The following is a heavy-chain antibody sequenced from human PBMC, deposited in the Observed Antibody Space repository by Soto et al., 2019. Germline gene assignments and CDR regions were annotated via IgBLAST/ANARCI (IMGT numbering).Heavy chain of an antibody. CDR2: ISSSGTV. Sequence: PSETLSLTCSVSGGSIRDYFWTWIRQSPGRGLEWIGYISSSGTVKYNSSLKSRVTISLDRSRNQSSLNLSSLTAAHTAVYFCSRDRKMELPGNYYYYGMDVWGQGTTVTVSS. V-gene: IGHV4-59*01. J-gene: IGHJ6*02. D-gene: IGHD1-7*01. CDR1: GGSIRDYF. CDR3: SRDRKMELPGNYYYYGMDV.